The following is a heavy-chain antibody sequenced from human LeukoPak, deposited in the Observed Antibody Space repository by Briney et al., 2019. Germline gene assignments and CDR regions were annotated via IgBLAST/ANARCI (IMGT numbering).Heavy chain of an antibody. D-gene: IGHD5-18*01. V-gene: IGHV3-66*01. CDR3: ARGPDKATKNYFDY. Sequence: SGASLRLSCAASGFTVSSNYMSWVRQAPGKGLEWVSVLFSGYSTYYADSVKGRFTISRDNSKNTLYLQMNSLRAEDTAVYFCARGPDKATKNYFDYWGQGTPVTVSS. CDR1: GFTVSSNY. J-gene: IGHJ4*02. CDR2: LFSGYST.